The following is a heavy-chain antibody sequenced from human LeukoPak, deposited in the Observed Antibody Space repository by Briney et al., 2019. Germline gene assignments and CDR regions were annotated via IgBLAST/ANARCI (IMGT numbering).Heavy chain of an antibody. J-gene: IGHJ4*02. CDR2: ISYTGST. D-gene: IGHD2-8*01. V-gene: IGHV4-59*08. CDR3: TTYLGFCTNGVCYDYFDY. CDR1: GASINNYY. Sequence: SETLSLTCTVSGASINNYYWSWIRQPPGKALEWIGYISYTGSTNYSPSLKSRVTMSVDTSKNQFSLRLSSVTAADTAVYYCTTYLGFCTNGVCYDYFDYWGQGTPATVSS.